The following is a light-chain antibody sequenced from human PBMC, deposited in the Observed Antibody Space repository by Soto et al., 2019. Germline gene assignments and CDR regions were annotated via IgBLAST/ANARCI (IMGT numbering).Light chain of an antibody. J-gene: IGKJ2*01. V-gene: IGKV2-30*01. CDR2: KVS. CDR1: LSLVFSDGITY. CDR3: MQGIYWPPYT. Sequence: AVLTQSPLSLPVTVGQPASISCRSSLSLVFSDGITYLSWFHQRPGQSPRRLIYKVSNRDSGVPDRFSGSGSVTDFTMKISMVEAEDVGIYYCMQGIYWPPYTFGQGTKLDLK.